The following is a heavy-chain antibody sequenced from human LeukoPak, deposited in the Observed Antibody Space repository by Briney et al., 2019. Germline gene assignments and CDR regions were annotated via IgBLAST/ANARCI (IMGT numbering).Heavy chain of an antibody. Sequence: TLSLTCTVSRGSISSGSYYWNWIRQTAGKGLEWIGRIYTSGSTYYNPSLKSRVTISVDTSKNQFSLKLSSMTAADTAVYYCAAPADMTTEALDYWGQGTLVTVSS. CDR2: IYTSGST. D-gene: IGHD4-11*01. V-gene: IGHV4-61*02. CDR1: RGSISSGSYY. CDR3: AAPADMTTEALDY. J-gene: IGHJ4*02.